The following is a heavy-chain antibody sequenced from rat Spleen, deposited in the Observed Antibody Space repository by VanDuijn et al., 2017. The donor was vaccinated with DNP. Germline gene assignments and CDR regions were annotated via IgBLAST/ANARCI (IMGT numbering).Heavy chain of an antibody. D-gene: IGHD1-12*02. CDR1: GFTFSDYA. V-gene: IGHV5S23*01. J-gene: IGHJ4*01. CDR2: ISPSGGGT. Sequence: EVQLVESGGGLVQPGRSLKLSCAASGFTFSDYAMAWVRQAPTKGLEWVTSISPSGGGTYYRDSVKGRFTISRDNAKSTLYLQMDSLRSEDSATYYCAREGDYYDGSYVDALDAWGQGTSVTVSS. CDR3: AREGDYYDGSYVDALDA.